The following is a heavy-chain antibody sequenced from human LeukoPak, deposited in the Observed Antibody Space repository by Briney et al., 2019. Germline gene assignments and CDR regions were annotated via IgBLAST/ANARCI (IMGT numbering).Heavy chain of an antibody. D-gene: IGHD3-22*01. CDR2: IKSKTDGGTT. CDR3: ARQEGYSSGYYYVPPGGFDP. Sequence: GGSLRLSCAASGFTFSNAWMSWVRQAPGKGLEWVGRIKSKTDGGTTDYAAPVKGRFTISRDDSKNTLYLQMNSLRAEDTAVYYCARQEGYSSGYYYVPPGGFDPWGQGTLVTVSS. CDR1: GFTFSNAW. V-gene: IGHV3-15*05. J-gene: IGHJ5*02.